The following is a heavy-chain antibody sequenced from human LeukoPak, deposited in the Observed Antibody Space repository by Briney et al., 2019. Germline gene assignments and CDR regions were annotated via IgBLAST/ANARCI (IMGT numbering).Heavy chain of an antibody. D-gene: IGHD2-15*01. CDR1: GFTFSNAW. CDR2: IKSKTDGGTT. V-gene: IGHV3-15*01. J-gene: IGHJ4*02. Sequence: GGSLRLSCAASGFTFSNAWMSWVRQAPGKGLEWVGRIKSKTDGGTTDYAAPVKGRFTISRDNSKNTMYLQMSSLRAEDTAVYYCAKIRLEESATGYWGQGTLVTVSS. CDR3: AKIRLEESATGY.